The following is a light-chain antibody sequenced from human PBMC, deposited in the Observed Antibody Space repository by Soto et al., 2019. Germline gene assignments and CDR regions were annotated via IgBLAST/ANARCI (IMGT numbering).Light chain of an antibody. J-gene: IGKJ5*01. CDR1: QSVSSN. Sequence: EIVLTQSPATLSLSPGERATLSCRASQSVSSNLAWYQQKPGQAPRLLIYGASNRATGIPDRFSGSGSGTDFTLTISRLEPEDSAVYYCQQHNQWPITFGQGTRLEIK. CDR3: QQHNQWPIT. V-gene: IGKV3-11*01. CDR2: GAS.